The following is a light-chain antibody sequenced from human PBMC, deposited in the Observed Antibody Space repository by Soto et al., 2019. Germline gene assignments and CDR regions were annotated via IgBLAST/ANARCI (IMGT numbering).Light chain of an antibody. CDR1: QSVRSSY. J-gene: IGKJ2*01. CDR3: QQYGSSPYT. CDR2: GAS. Sequence: EILLTQSPGTLSLSPGERATLSCRASQSVRSSYLAWYQQKPGQAPRLLIHGASGRATGIPDRFSGSGSGTVFTLTISRLEPEDFAVYYCQQYGSSPYTFGQGTKLEI. V-gene: IGKV3-20*01.